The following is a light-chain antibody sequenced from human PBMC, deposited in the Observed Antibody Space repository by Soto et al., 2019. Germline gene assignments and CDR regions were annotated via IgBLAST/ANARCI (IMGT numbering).Light chain of an antibody. CDR3: QQYGSSPPD. Sequence: EIVLTQSPATLSLSPGERATLSCRASQSVSSNLAWYRQKPGQAPRLLIYGASSRATGIPDRFSGSGSGTDFTLTISRLEPEDFAVYYCQQYGSSPPDFGGGTKVDIK. J-gene: IGKJ4*01. V-gene: IGKV3-20*01. CDR1: QSVSSN. CDR2: GAS.